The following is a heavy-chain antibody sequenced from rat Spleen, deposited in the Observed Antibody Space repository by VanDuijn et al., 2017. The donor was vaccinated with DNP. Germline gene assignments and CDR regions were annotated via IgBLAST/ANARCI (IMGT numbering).Heavy chain of an antibody. Sequence: EVLLVESDGGLVQPGRSLKLSCAVSGFTFNDYYMAWVRQAPAKGLEWVATISYNGGTPYYRDSVKGRFTISRDNAQSTLYLQMDSMRSEDTATYCCARHRTIMHYYYSMDAWGQGASVTVSS. CDR2: ISYNGGTP. J-gene: IGHJ4*01. D-gene: IGHD1-12*01. CDR3: ARHRTIMHYYYSMDA. CDR1: GFTFNDYY. V-gene: IGHV5-7*01.